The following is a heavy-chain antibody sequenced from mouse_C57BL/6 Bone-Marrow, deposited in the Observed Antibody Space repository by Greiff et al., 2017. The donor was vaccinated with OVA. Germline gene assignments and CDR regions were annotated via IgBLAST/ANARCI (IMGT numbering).Heavy chain of an antibody. CDR1: GYTFTNYW. CDR3: ASSIVTSCCAMDD. V-gene: IGHV1-61*01. Sequence: QVQLQQPGAELVRPGSSVKLSCKASGYTFTNYWMDWVKQRPGQGLEWIGNIYPSDSETHYNQKFKGKATLTVDTSSSTAYMQLSSLTSEDSAVYCSASSIVTSCCAMDDWGQGTTVTVSS. J-gene: IGHJ4*01. D-gene: IGHD2-12*01. CDR2: IYPSDSET.